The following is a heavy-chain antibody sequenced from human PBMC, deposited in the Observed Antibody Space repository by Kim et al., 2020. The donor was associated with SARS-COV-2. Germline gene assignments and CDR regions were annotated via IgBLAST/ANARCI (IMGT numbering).Heavy chain of an antibody. J-gene: IGHJ3*02. V-gene: IGHV1-3*01. CDR1: GYTFTSYA. Sequence: ASVKVSCKASGYTFTSYAMHWVRQAPGQRLEWMGWINAGNGNTKYSQKFQGRVTITRDTSASTAYMELSSLRSEDTAVYYCATSLDWGDDAFDIWGQGTMVTVSS. CDR3: ATSLDWGDDAFDI. CDR2: INAGNGNT. D-gene: IGHD3-3*01.